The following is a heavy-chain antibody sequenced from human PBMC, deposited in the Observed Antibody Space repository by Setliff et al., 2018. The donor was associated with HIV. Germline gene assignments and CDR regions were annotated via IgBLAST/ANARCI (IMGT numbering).Heavy chain of an antibody. CDR2: IKQDGSEE. V-gene: IGHV3-7*01. Sequence: GGSLRLSCAASGFTFSTYWMIWVRQAPGKGLEWVAKIKQDGSEEYYVDSVKGRFTISSDNAKNSLYLQMNSPRLEDTAVYYCARGQIGYGDYDLNWFDPWGQGTLVTVSS. D-gene: IGHD4-17*01. CDR3: ARGQIGYGDYDLNWFDP. J-gene: IGHJ5*02. CDR1: GFTFSTYW.